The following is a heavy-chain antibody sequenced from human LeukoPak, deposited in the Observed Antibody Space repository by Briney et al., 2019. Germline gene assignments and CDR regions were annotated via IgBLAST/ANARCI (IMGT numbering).Heavy chain of an antibody. J-gene: IGHJ4*02. V-gene: IGHV3-66*01. CDR1: GFSFSNYW. CDR2: IYSGGTT. Sequence: PGGSLRLSCAASGFSFSNYWMSWVRQAPGRGLEWVSVIYSGGTTYYADSVKGRFTISRDNSKNTLFLQMNSLRAEDTAVYYCARDRTRGRGSSGSYYGLKRSFDYWGQGTLVTVSS. CDR3: ARDRTRGRGSSGSYYGLKRSFDY. D-gene: IGHD3-10*01.